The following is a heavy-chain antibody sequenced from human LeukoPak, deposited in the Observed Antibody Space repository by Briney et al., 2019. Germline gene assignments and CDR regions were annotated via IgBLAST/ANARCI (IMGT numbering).Heavy chain of an antibody. Sequence: GASVKVSCKASGYTFTNYDINWVRQATGQGLEWMGWMSPNSGSTGYAQKFRGRISMTRSTSIGTAYMELSSLTSEVTAVYYCARDYGDNSGWFDPWGQGTLVTVSS. CDR1: GYTFTNYD. CDR2: MSPNSGST. J-gene: IGHJ5*02. CDR3: ARDYGDNSGWFDP. V-gene: IGHV1-8*01. D-gene: IGHD4-23*01.